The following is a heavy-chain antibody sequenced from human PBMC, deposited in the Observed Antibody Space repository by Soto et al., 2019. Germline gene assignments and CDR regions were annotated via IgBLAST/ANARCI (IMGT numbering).Heavy chain of an antibody. D-gene: IGHD3-22*01. J-gene: IGHJ4*02. CDR3: ARVGKYYYDSSGYYYVDPHIDY. Sequence: SXTXSLTFTVSGGSXTSGGYYWSWIRQHPGKVLDCIGYIYYSGSTYYNPYLKSRVNISVDTSKNHFSLKLSSVTAADTAVYYCARVGKYYYDSSGYYYVDPHIDYWGQGTLAPVS. V-gene: IGHV4-31*03. CDR2: IYYSGST. CDR1: GGSXTSGGYY.